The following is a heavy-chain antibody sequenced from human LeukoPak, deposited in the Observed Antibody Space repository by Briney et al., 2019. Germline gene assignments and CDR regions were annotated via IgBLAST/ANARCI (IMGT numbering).Heavy chain of an antibody. D-gene: IGHD6-19*01. Sequence: GGSLRLSCAASGFTFSNYAMSWVRQAPGKGLEWVSSISDSGGNTYYADSVKGRFTISRDNSKNTLYLQMNSLRAEDTAVYYCAKSGSNAVVGTFDYWGQGTLVTVSS. CDR2: ISDSGGNT. V-gene: IGHV3-23*01. J-gene: IGHJ4*02. CDR3: AKSGSNAVVGTFDY. CDR1: GFTFSNYA.